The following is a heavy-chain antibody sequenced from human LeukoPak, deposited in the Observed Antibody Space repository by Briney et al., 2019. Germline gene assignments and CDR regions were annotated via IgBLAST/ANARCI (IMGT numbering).Heavy chain of an antibody. CDR2: IYYSGST. CDR3: ARELGYCSSTSCYGAFDI. D-gene: IGHD2-2*01. Sequence: PSETLSLTCTVSGGSISRYYWSWIRQPPGKGLEWSGYIYYSGSTNYNPSLKSRVTISVDTSKNQFSLKLSSVTAADTAVYYCARELGYCSSTSCYGAFDIWGQGTMVTVSS. J-gene: IGHJ3*02. V-gene: IGHV4-59*01. CDR1: GGSISRYY.